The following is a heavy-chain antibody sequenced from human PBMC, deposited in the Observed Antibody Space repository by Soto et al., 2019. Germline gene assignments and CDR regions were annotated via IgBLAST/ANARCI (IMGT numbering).Heavy chain of an antibody. D-gene: IGHD6-6*01. CDR2: IWYDGSNK. V-gene: IGHV3-33*01. J-gene: IGHJ4*02. Sequence: GGSLRLSCAASGFTFSSYGMHWVRQAPGKGLEWVAVIWYDGSNKYYADSVKGRFTISRDNSKNTLYLQMNSLRAEDTAVYYCATLESIAARPDDYWGQGTLVTVSS. CDR1: GFTFSSYG. CDR3: ATLESIAARPDDY.